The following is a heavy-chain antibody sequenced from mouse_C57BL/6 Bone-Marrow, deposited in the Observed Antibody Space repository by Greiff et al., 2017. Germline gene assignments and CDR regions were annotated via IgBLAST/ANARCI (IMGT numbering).Heavy chain of an antibody. CDR3: ARPIYYGNSWFSY. Sequence: QVQLQQPGAELVKPGASVKLSCKASGYTFTSYWMHWVKQRPGQGLEWIGMIHPNRGSTNYKEKFKSKATLTLDKSSSTAYMQLSSLTAEDSAVYYCARPIYYGNSWFSYWGQGTLVTVSA. D-gene: IGHD2-1*01. V-gene: IGHV1-64*01. CDR1: GYTFTSYW. J-gene: IGHJ3*01. CDR2: IHPNRGST.